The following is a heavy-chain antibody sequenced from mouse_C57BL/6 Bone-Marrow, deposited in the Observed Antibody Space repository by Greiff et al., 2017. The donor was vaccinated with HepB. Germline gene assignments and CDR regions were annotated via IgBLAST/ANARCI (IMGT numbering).Heavy chain of an antibody. D-gene: IGHD1-1*02. CDR3: VRRWSFDY. Sequence: EVKLMESGGGLVQPKGSLKLSCAASGFSFTTYAMNWVRQAPGKGLEWVARIRSKSNNYATYYADSVKDRFTISRDNSESMLYLQMNNLKTEYTAMYYCVRRWSFDYWGQGTTLTVSS. CDR2: IRSKSNNYAT. V-gene: IGHV10-1*01. J-gene: IGHJ2*01. CDR1: GFSFTTYA.